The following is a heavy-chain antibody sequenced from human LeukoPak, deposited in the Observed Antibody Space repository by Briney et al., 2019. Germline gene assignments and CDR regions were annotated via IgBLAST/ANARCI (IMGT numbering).Heavy chain of an antibody. Sequence: SETLSLTCTVSGGSISSYYWSWIRQPPGKGLGWIGYIYYSGSTNYNPSLKSRVTISVDTSKNQFSLKLSSVTAADTAVYYCARDQGDYVWGSYRDENAFDIWGQGTMVTVSS. CDR2: IYYSGST. CDR3: ARDQGDYVWGSYRDENAFDI. CDR1: GGSISSYY. D-gene: IGHD3-16*02. J-gene: IGHJ3*02. V-gene: IGHV4-59*01.